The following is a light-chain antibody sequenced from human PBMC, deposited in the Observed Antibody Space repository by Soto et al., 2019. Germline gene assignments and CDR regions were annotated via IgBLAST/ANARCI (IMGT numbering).Light chain of an antibody. CDR1: QSISSW. Sequence: DIQMTQSPSTPSASVGDRVTITCRASQSISSWLAWYQQKPGKAPKLLIYKASSLESGVPSRFSGSGSGTEFTLTISSLQPDDFATYYCQQYNSYSVTFGQGTKVDI. V-gene: IGKV1-5*03. CDR3: QQYNSYSVT. CDR2: KAS. J-gene: IGKJ1*01.